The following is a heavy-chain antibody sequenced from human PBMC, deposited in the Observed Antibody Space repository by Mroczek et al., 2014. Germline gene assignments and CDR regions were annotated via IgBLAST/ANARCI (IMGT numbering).Heavy chain of an antibody. CDR2: IYYSGST. D-gene: IGHD3-3*01. J-gene: IGHJ3*02. CDR3: ARVRGAGDYDFWSGPTPQVGAFDI. CDR1: GGSISSGGYY. Sequence: QVQLVESGPGLVKPSQTLSLTCTVSGGSISSGGYYWSWIRQHPGKGLEWIGYIYYSGSTYYNPSLKSRVTISVDTSKNQFSLKLSSVTAADTAVYYCARVRGAGDYDFWSGPTPQVGAFDIWGQGTMVTVSS. V-gene: IGHV4-31*03.